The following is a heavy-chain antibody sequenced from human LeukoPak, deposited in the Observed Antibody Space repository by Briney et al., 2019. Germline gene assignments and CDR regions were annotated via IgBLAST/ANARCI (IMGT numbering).Heavy chain of an antibody. V-gene: IGHV5-51*01. CDR2: SLPINSDT. CDR3: ARHQYYYDSSGNYGWFDS. D-gene: IGHD3-22*01. Sequence: GESLKISCKGSGFNFTAYWIAWVRQMPGKGLEWMGISLPINSDTKYSPSFQGQVTISADKSSSTAYLQWNSLKASDTAMYYCARHQYYYDSSGNYGWFDSWGQGTLVTVSS. J-gene: IGHJ5*01. CDR1: GFNFTAYW.